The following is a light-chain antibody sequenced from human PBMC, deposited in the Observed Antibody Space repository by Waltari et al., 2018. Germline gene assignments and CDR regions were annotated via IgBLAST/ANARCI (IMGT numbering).Light chain of an antibody. V-gene: IGKV3-20*01. CDR2: GAF. CDR1: QSISSSV. Sequence: EIELTQSPGTLYPTPREIVPISSRASQSISSSVLAWYRQKPGQAPSLLSHGAFSMATGIPDRFSGSGSGTDFTLTISRLEPEDFAVYYCQQYGSSPPFTFGQGTKLEI. J-gene: IGKJ2*01. CDR3: QQYGSSPPFT.